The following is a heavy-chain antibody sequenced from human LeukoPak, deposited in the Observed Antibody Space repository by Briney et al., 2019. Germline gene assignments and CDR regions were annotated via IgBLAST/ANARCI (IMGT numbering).Heavy chain of an antibody. J-gene: IGHJ6*03. Sequence: GGSLRLSCAASGFTFSSYWMHWVRQAPGKGLVWVSHINSDGRSTNYADSVKGRFTISRDNAKNTLYVQMSSLRAEDTAVYYCARSVYYYYHMDVWGKGTTVTISS. CDR2: INSDGRST. CDR1: GFTFSSYW. CDR3: ARSVYYYYHMDV. V-gene: IGHV3-74*01.